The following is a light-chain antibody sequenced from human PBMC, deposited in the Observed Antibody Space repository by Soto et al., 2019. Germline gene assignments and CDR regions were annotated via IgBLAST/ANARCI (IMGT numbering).Light chain of an antibody. CDR2: EVV. J-gene: IGLJ1*01. Sequence: QSALTQPPSASGSPVQSVTISCTGTKNDIGLYYFVTWYQHHPGKAPRLSIYEVVQRPSGVPHRFSGSKSGNTASLTVSGLQAADEADYFCKSYAGSNTYVFGSGSKVTVL. V-gene: IGLV2-8*01. CDR1: KNDIGLYYF. CDR3: KSYAGSNTYV.